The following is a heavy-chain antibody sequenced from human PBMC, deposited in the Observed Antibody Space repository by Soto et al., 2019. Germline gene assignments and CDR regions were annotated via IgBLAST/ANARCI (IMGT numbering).Heavy chain of an antibody. Sequence: SETLSLTCTVSGGSISSSSYYWGWIRQPPGKGLEWIGSIYYSGSTYYNPSLKSRVTISVDTSKNLFSLKLSSVTAADTAVYYCVRQVLVATIGIPFPWFDPWGQGTLVTVSS. D-gene: IGHD5-12*01. V-gene: IGHV4-39*01. CDR2: IYYSGST. CDR1: GGSISSSSYY. J-gene: IGHJ5*02. CDR3: VRQVLVATIGIPFPWFDP.